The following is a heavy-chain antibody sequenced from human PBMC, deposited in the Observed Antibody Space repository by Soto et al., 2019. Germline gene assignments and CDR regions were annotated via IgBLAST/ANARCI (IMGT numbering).Heavy chain of an antibody. Sequence: EVQLVESGGGLVQPGGSLRLSCVASGFTLSRYSISRSSRTIYYADSVKGRFTISRDNAENSLYLQMNSLRAEDTAVYYCARGLAGSTPDYWGQGTRVTAS. CDR3: ARGLAGSTPDY. CDR2: SRSSRTI. J-gene: IGHJ4*02. CDR1: GFTLSRYS. D-gene: IGHD3-10*01. V-gene: IGHV3-48*01.